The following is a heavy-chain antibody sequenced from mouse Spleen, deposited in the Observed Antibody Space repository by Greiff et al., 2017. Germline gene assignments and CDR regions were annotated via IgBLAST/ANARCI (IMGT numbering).Heavy chain of an antibody. CDR3: ARSGTSNYRYDWFAY. D-gene: IGHD2-14*01. Sequence: QVQLQQPGAELVKPGASVKLSCKASGYTFTRYWMHWVKPRPGQGLEWIGNINPSNGGTKYNEKFKGKATLTVDKSSSTAYMQLSSLTSEDSAVYYCARSGTSNYRYDWFAYWGQGTLVTVSA. CDR2: INPSNGGT. J-gene: IGHJ3*01. CDR1: GYTFTRYW. V-gene: IGHV1-53*01.